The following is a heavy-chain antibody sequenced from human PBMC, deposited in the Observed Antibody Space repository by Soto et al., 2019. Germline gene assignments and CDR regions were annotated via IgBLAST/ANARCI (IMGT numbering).Heavy chain of an antibody. CDR1: GFTVRANY. D-gene: IGHD5-12*01. J-gene: IGHJ4*02. V-gene: IGHV3-53*01. CDR2: IYSGDTT. Sequence: EVQLVESGGGLIQPGGSLRLSCAVSGFTVRANYMSWVRQAPGKGLEWVSVIYSGDTTYYADSVKGRFISSRDIPKNTLYLQMNILRAEDTAVYYCHGYGYWGQGTLVTVSS. CDR3: HGYGY.